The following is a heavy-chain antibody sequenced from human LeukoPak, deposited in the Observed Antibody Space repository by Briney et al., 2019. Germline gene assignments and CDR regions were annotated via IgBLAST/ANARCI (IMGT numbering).Heavy chain of an antibody. CDR3: ARDNLSRFFDY. J-gene: IGHJ4*02. CDR1: GGSISSNNYY. CDR2: IYYSGST. D-gene: IGHD3-3*01. Sequence: PSETLSLTCTVSGGSISSNNYYWGWIRQPPGKGLEWIGNIYYSGSTFYNPSLKSRVIISVDTSKNQFSLKLTSVTAADTAVYCCARDNLSRFFDYWGQGTLVTVSS. V-gene: IGHV4-39*07.